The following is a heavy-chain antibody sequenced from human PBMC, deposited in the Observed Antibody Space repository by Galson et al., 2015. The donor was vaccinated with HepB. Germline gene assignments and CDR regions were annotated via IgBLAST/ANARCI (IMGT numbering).Heavy chain of an antibody. D-gene: IGHD2-15*01. V-gene: IGHV1-18*04. CDR2: INSYNNNT. Sequence: KVSCKASGYSFTSYGIAWVRQAPGQGLEWMGWINSYNNNTNFAQKFQGRVTMTTDTSTSTAYMDLRSLRSDDTAVYHCARLRKQGGYLDYWGQGTLVTVSS. J-gene: IGHJ4*02. CDR3: ARLRKQGGYLDY. CDR1: GYSFTSYG.